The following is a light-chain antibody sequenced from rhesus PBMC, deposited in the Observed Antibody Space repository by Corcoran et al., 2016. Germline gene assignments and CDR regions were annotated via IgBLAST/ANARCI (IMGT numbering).Light chain of an antibody. V-gene: IGKV1S14*01. Sequence: DIQMTQSPSSLSASVGDTVTITCRASQDISNYLAWYQQKPGKAPKPLIYYASNLESGVPSRFSGSGSGTDFTLTISSLQPEDFVTYYCQNHENDPWTFGQGTKVEIK. CDR3: QNHENDPWT. CDR1: QDISNY. J-gene: IGKJ1*01. CDR2: YAS.